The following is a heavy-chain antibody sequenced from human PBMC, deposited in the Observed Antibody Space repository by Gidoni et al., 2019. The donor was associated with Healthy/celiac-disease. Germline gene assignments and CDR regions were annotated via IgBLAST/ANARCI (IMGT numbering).Heavy chain of an antibody. CDR1: GFSLSTSGVG. Sequence: QITLKESGPTLVKPTQTLTLTCTFSGFSLSTSGVGVGWFRQPPGKALEWLALIYWNDDKRYSPSLKSRLTITKDTSKIQVVLTMTNMDPVDTATYYCAHVRLWSHAYYYYYGMDVWGQGTTVTVSS. J-gene: IGHJ6*02. CDR2: IYWNDDK. D-gene: IGHD3-10*01. CDR3: AHVRLWSHAYYYYYGMDV. V-gene: IGHV2-5*01.